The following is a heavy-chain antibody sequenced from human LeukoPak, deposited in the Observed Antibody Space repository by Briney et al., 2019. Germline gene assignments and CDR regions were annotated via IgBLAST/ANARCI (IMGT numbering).Heavy chain of an antibody. V-gene: IGHV3-23*01. CDR2: ISGSGGST. Sequence: GGSLRLSCAASGFTFSSYAMSWVRQAPGKGLEWVSAISGSGGSTYYADSVKGRFTISRDNSKNTLYLQMNSLRAEDTAVYYCARDHEQLVSYYFDYWGQGTLVTISS. CDR3: ARDHEQLVSYYFDY. J-gene: IGHJ4*02. CDR1: GFTFSSYA. D-gene: IGHD6-13*01.